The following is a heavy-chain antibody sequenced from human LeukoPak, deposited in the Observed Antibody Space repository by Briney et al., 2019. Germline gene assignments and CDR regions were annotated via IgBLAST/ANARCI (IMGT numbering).Heavy chain of an antibody. CDR1: GFTFSSYA. CDR3: ARGTYDILTGYYIPLDY. Sequence: PGGSLRLSCAASGFTFSSYAMSWVRQAPGKGLEWVSVIYSGGSTYYADSVKGRFTISRDNSKNTLYLQMNSLRAEDTAVYYCARGTYDILTGYYIPLDYWGQGTLVTVSS. V-gene: IGHV3-53*01. J-gene: IGHJ4*02. D-gene: IGHD3-9*01. CDR2: IYSGGST.